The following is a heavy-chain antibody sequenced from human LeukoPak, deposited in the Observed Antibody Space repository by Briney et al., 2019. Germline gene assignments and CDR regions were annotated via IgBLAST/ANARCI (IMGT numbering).Heavy chain of an antibody. Sequence: SETLSLTCAVYGGSFSGYYWSWIRQPPGKGLEWIGEINHSGSTNYNPSLKSRVTMSVDTSKNQFSLKLSSVTAADTAVYYCARAIYDSSGYYSEDWGQGTLVTVSS. J-gene: IGHJ4*02. CDR1: GGSFSGYY. CDR2: INHSGST. V-gene: IGHV4-34*01. D-gene: IGHD3-22*01. CDR3: ARAIYDSSGYYSED.